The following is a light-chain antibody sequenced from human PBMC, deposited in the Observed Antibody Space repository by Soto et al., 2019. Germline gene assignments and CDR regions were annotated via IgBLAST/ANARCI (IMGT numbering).Light chain of an antibody. CDR1: QTISTY. V-gene: IGKV1-39*01. CDR2: AAS. CDR3: QQNYNAPTT. Sequence: DIQMTQSPFSLSASVGDRVTITCRASQTISTYLNWYQQKPGRAPKLLINAASNLRGETPSRFSGCGSGTDFTLTINSLQPEDFATYYCQQNYNAPTTFGPGTKVTMK. J-gene: IGKJ3*01.